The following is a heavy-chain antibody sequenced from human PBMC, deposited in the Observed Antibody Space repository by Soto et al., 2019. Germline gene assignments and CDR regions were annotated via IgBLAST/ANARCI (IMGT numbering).Heavy chain of an antibody. Sequence: PSETLSLTCTVSGGSISSYYWSWIRQPAGKGLEWIGRFYTSGSTNYNPSLKSRVTMSVDTSKNQFSLKLSSVTAADTAVYYCARVILKRDRDGYNLYYFDYWGQGTLVTVSS. V-gene: IGHV4-4*07. CDR3: ARVILKRDRDGYNLYYFDY. CDR1: GGSISSYY. CDR2: FYTSGST. D-gene: IGHD5-12*01. J-gene: IGHJ4*02.